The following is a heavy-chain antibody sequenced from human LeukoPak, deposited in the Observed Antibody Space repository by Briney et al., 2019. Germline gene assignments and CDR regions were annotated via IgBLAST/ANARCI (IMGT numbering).Heavy chain of an antibody. CDR2: IIPVFGTT. V-gene: IGHV1-69*05. Sequence: SVKVSCKASEGTFNTYAIYWVRQAPGQGLERMGGIIPVFGTTNYAQDFQDRVTVTTDQSMTTVYMELSSLRPEDTAVYYCARNYGSASFYWYFDLWGRGTLVTVSS. CDR1: EGTFNTYA. D-gene: IGHD3-10*01. CDR3: ARNYGSASFYWYFDL. J-gene: IGHJ2*01.